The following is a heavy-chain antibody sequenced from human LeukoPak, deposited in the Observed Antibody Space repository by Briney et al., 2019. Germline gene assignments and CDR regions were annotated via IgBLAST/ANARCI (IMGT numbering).Heavy chain of an antibody. Sequence: GGSLRLSCAASGFTFSSYSMNWVRQAPGKGLEWVSSISSRSSYIYYADSVKGRFTISRDNAKNSLYLQMNSLRAEDTAVYYCARGVGGGMDVWGQGTTVTVSS. CDR3: ARGVGGGMDV. D-gene: IGHD1-26*01. V-gene: IGHV3-21*01. CDR2: ISSRSSYI. J-gene: IGHJ6*02. CDR1: GFTFSSYS.